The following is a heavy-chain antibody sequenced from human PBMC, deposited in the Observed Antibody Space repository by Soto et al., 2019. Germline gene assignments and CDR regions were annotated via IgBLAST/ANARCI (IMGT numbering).Heavy chain of an antibody. V-gene: IGHV3-21*01. CDR1: GFTFSTYS. CDR2: INTASYI. J-gene: IGHJ4*02. Sequence: EVLLVESGGGLVKPGGSLRLSCAASGFTFSTYSMNWVRQAPGKGLEWLSSINTASYIYYAYSVKGRFTISRDDAKNSLYRQMNSLRDEDTAVYYCARAGGYCNGGGCRYFDYWGQGTLVTVSS. CDR3: ARAGGYCNGGGCRYFDY. D-gene: IGHD2-15*01.